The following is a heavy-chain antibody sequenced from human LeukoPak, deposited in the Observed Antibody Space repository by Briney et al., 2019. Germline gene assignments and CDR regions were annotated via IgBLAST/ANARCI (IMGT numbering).Heavy chain of an antibody. CDR3: ARDRNVNYFDY. J-gene: IGHJ4*02. CDR1: GFTISNFG. D-gene: IGHD1-14*01. CDR2: ISSTSTTI. Sequence: PGGSLRLSCAASGFTISNFGMNWVRQAPGKGLEWVSYISSTSTTIYYADSVKGRFTISRDNAKNSLYLQMNSLRAEDTAVYYCARDRNVNYFDYWGQGTLVTVSS. V-gene: IGHV3-48*01.